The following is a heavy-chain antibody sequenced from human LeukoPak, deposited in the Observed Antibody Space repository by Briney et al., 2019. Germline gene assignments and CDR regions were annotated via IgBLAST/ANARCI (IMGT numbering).Heavy chain of an antibody. Sequence: GGSLRRSCAASGFTFSSYSMNWVRQAPGKGLEWVSSISSSSSYIYYAGSVKGRFTVSRDNAKNSLYLQMNSLRAEDTAVYYCARDAGDYWGQGTLVTVSS. CDR1: GFTFSSYS. CDR3: ARDAGDY. CDR2: ISSSSSYI. V-gene: IGHV3-21*01. D-gene: IGHD1-14*01. J-gene: IGHJ4*02.